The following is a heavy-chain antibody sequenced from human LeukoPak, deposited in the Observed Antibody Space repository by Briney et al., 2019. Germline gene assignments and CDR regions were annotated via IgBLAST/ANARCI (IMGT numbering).Heavy chain of an antibody. CDR2: ISYDGSNK. Sequence: GSLRLSCAASGFTFSSYGTHWVRQAPGKGLEWVAVISYDGSNKYYADSVKGRFTISRDNSKNTLYLQMNSLRAEDTAVYYCAKGTTAVAYYFDYWGQGTLVTVSS. CDR1: GFTFSSYG. J-gene: IGHJ4*02. CDR3: AKGTTAVAYYFDY. D-gene: IGHD6-19*01. V-gene: IGHV3-30*18.